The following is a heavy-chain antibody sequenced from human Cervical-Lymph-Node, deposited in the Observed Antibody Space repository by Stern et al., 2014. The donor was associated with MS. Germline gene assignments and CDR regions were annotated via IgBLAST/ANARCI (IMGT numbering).Heavy chain of an antibody. CDR2: IDWDNTE. J-gene: IGHJ5*02. V-gene: IGHV2-70*04. D-gene: IGHD1-1*01. Sequence: MQSGPAMVKPTQTLTLTCTFSGFSLSTSGMRVSWIRQPPGKALEWLARIDWDNTEFYSPSLKTRLTISKDTSRNQVVLVMTNMDPTDTATYFCARSYNWSPFDPWGQGTLVTVSS. CDR1: GFSLSTSGMR. CDR3: ARSYNWSPFDP.